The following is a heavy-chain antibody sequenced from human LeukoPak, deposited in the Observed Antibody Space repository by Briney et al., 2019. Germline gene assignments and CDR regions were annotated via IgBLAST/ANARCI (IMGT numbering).Heavy chain of an antibody. V-gene: IGHV3-30*04. J-gene: IGHJ3*02. CDR2: ISYDGSNK. CDR1: GFTISSYA. CDR3: ARVYPSPVIQRAAFDI. D-gene: IGHD3-16*02. Sequence: PGGSLRLSCAASGFTISSYAMHWVRQAPGKGLEWVAVISYDGSNKYYADSVKGRFTISRDNAKNSLYLQMNSLRAEDTAVYYCARVYPSPVIQRAAFDIWGQGTMVTVSS.